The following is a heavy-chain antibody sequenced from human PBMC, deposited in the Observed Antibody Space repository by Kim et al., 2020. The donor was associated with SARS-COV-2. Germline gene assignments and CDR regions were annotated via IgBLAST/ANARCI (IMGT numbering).Heavy chain of an antibody. J-gene: IGHJ6*02. CDR1: GFTFDDYA. Sequence: GGSLRLSCAASGFTFDDYAMHWVRQAPGKGLEWVSGISWNSGSIGYADSVKGRFTISRDNAKNSLYLQMNSLRAEDTALYYCAKDMRPILELGYYYGMDVWGQGTTVTVSS. CDR3: AKDMRPILELGYYYGMDV. CDR2: ISWNSGSI. D-gene: IGHD1-7*01. V-gene: IGHV3-9*01.